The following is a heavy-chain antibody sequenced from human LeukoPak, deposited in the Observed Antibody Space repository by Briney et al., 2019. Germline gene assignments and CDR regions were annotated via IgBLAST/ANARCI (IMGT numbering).Heavy chain of an antibody. CDR1: GFTFSSYS. CDR2: ISSSSSYI. V-gene: IGHV3-21*01. D-gene: IGHD5-24*01. J-gene: IGHJ6*02. CDR3: ARAGGGYHAVLYGMDV. Sequence: GGSLRLSCAASGFTFSSYSMNWVRQAPGKGLEWVSSISSSSSYIYYADSVKGRFTISRDNAKNSLYLQMNSLRAEDTAVYYCARAGGGYHAVLYGMDVWGQGTTVTVSS.